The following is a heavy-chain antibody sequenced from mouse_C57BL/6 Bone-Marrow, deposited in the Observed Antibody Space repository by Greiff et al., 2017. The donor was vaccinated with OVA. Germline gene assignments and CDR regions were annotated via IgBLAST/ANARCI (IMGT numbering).Heavy chain of an antibody. CDR3: TTAVEGYYFDY. D-gene: IGHD1-1*01. CDR1: GFNIKDDY. V-gene: IGHV14-4*01. CDR2: IDPENGDT. Sequence: EVQLKESGAELVRPGASVKLSCTASGFNIKDDYMHWVKQRPEQGLEWIGWIDPENGDTEYASKFQGKATITADTSSNTAYLQLSSLTSEDTAVYYCTTAVEGYYFDYWGQGTTLTVSS. J-gene: IGHJ2*01.